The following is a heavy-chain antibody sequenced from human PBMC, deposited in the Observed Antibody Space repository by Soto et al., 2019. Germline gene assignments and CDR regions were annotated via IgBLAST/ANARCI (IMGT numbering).Heavy chain of an antibody. D-gene: IGHD2-8*01. Sequence: QVQLVQSGAEEKKPGASVKVSCKASGYTFTSYAMHWVRQAPGQRLEWMGWINAGNGNTKYSQKFRGRVTITRDTSASTAYMELSSLRSEDTAVYYCAREEGYCTNGVCYYPLDYWGQGTLVTVSS. J-gene: IGHJ4*02. CDR2: INAGNGNT. V-gene: IGHV1-3*05. CDR1: GYTFTSYA. CDR3: AREEGYCTNGVCYYPLDY.